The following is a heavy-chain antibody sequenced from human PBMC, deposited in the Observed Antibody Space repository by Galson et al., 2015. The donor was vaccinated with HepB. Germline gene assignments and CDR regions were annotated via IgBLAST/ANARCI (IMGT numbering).Heavy chain of an antibody. D-gene: IGHD2-2*01. CDR1: GYTFTSYG. Sequence: SVKVSCKASGYTFTSYGISWVRQAPGQGLEWMGWISAYNGNTNYARKLQGRVTMTTDTSTSTAYMELRSLRSDDTAVYYCARASGAHCSSTSCYLRSHYYGMDVWGQGTTVTVSS. CDR2: ISAYNGNT. V-gene: IGHV1-18*04. J-gene: IGHJ6*02. CDR3: ARASGAHCSSTSCYLRSHYYGMDV.